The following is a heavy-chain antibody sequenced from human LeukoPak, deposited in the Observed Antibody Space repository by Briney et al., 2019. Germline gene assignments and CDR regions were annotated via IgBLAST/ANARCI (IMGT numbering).Heavy chain of an antibody. CDR2: INPNSGGT. J-gene: IGHJ4*02. D-gene: IGHD3-22*01. CDR1: GYTFTGYY. V-gene: IGHV1-2*02. CDR3: PRARYYDDSSGSPNDY. Sequence: ASVKVSCKASGYTFTGYYMHWVRQAPGQGLEWMGWINPNSGGTNYAQKFQGRVTMTRDTSISTAYMELSRLRSADTAVYYCPRARYYDDSSGSPNDYWGQGTLVTVSS.